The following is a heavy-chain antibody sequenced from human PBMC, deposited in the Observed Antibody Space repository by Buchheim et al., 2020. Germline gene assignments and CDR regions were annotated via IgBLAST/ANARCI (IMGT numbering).Heavy chain of an antibody. CDR2: ISYDGSNK. CDR3: ARENIVVVITTYAGFDY. D-gene: IGHD3-22*01. J-gene: IGHJ4*02. V-gene: IGHV3-30-3*01. CDR1: GFTFSSYA. Sequence: QVQLVESGGGVVQPGRSLRLSCAASGFTFSSYAMHWVRQAPGKGLEWVAVISYDGSNKYYADSVKGRFTISRDNSKSTLYLQMNSLRAEDTAVYYCARENIVVVITTYAGFDYWGQGTL.